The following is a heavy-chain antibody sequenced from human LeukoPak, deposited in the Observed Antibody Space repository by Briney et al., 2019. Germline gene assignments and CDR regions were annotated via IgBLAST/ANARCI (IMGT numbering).Heavy chain of an antibody. V-gene: IGHV3-30*04. CDR1: GFTFSSYP. CDR3: ARDRSPKVRGVILGY. CDR2: RSYDGSNK. J-gene: IGHJ4*02. Sequence: QTGGCLRLSCAAYGFTFSSYPMQWVRQAPGKGLERVAGRSYDGSNKYYPDSVKGRFTISRDNSNNTLYLQMNSLRAEDTAVYYCARDRSPKVRGVILGYWGQGTLVTVSS. D-gene: IGHD3-10*01.